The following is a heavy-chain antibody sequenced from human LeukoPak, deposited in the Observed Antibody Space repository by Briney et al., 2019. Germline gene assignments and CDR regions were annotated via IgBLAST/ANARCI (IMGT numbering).Heavy chain of an antibody. CDR3: ARDPVSATGSYYFSS. CDR1: GFTFSTSA. Sequence: EGSLRLSCAASGFTFSTSAMSWVRQTPEKGLQWVSAISASGGRTYYSDSVKGHFTISRDNSNNTLYLQMDSLRAEDTAVYFCARDPVSATGSYYFSSWGQGTLVTVSS. D-gene: IGHD3-10*01. J-gene: IGHJ4*02. V-gene: IGHV3-23*01. CDR2: ISASGGRT.